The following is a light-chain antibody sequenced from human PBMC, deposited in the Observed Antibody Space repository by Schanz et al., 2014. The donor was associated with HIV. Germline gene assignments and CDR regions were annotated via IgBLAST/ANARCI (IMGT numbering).Light chain of an antibody. CDR1: SSDVGGYNY. Sequence: QSALAQPASVSGSPGQSITISCTGTSSDVGGYNYVSWYQRHPGKAPKLMIYDVSNRPSGVPDRFSGSKSGNTASLTVSGLQAEDEADYYCTSYAGSNIPWVFGGGTKPTVL. CDR3: TSYAGSNIPWV. J-gene: IGLJ3*02. V-gene: IGLV2-14*03. CDR2: DVS.